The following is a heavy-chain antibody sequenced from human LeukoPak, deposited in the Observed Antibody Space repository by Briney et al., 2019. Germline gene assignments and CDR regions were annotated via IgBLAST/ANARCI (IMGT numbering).Heavy chain of an antibody. Sequence: NPSQTLSLTCTVSGGSISSYYWSWIRQPPGKGLEWIGYIYYSGSTNYNPSLMSRVTISVDTSKNQFSLKLSSVTAADTAVYYCARAPTDYDYVWGSYRYSYYYYGMDVWGQGTTVTVSS. CDR2: IYYSGST. D-gene: IGHD3-16*02. J-gene: IGHJ6*02. CDR3: ARAPTDYDYVWGSYRYSYYYYGMDV. V-gene: IGHV4-59*01. CDR1: GGSISSYY.